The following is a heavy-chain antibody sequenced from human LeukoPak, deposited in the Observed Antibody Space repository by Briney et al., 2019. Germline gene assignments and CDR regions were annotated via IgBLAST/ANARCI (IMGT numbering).Heavy chain of an antibody. Sequence: PGGSLRLSCAASGFTFSSYGMHWVRQAPGTGLEWVALISYDGSNKYYADSVKGRFTISRDNSKNTLYLQMNSLRAEDTAVYYCAKDQGAGSSAHLDYWGQGTLDTVSS. J-gene: IGHJ4*02. CDR3: AKDQGAGSSAHLDY. CDR1: GFTFSSYG. D-gene: IGHD6-19*01. V-gene: IGHV3-30*18. CDR2: ISYDGSNK.